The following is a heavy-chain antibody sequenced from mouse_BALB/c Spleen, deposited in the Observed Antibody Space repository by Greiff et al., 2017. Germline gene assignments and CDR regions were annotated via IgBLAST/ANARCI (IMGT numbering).Heavy chain of an antibody. D-gene: IGHD1-1*01. Sequence: EVKLMESGGGLVQPGGSRKLSCAASGFTFSSFGMHWVRQAPEKGLEWVAYISSGSSTIYYADTVKGRFTISRDNPKNTLFLQMTSLRSEDTAMYYCARAITTVVATPFDYWGQGTTLTVSS. CDR1: GFTFSSFG. CDR3: ARAITTVVATPFDY. J-gene: IGHJ2*01. CDR2: ISSGSSTI. V-gene: IGHV5-17*02.